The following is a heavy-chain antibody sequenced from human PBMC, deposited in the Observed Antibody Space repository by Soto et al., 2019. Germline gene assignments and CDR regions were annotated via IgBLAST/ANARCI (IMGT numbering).Heavy chain of an antibody. D-gene: IGHD6-13*01. Sequence: PGGSLRLSCSASGFTFSSYVINWVRQAPGKGLEYVSGITSNGGSTFYADSVKGRFIISRDNSQNTVYLQMSSLTTADTAVYYCLVASAAYWGQGTQVTVSS. J-gene: IGHJ4*02. CDR2: ITSNGGST. CDR3: LVASAAY. CDR1: GFTFSSYV. V-gene: IGHV3-64D*06.